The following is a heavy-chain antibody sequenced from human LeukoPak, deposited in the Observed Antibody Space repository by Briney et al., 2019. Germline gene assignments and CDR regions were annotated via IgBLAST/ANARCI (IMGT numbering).Heavy chain of an antibody. CDR3: ARAYDGSGNLDY. CDR1: GYTFTDYY. CDR2: IYPTRGGT. V-gene: IGHV1-2*02. J-gene: IGHJ4*02. D-gene: IGHD3-22*01. Sequence: GASVKVSCKGSGYTFTDYYMHWVRQAPGQGLEWMGWIYPTRGGTNYAQKFQGRVTMTRDTSINTAYMELSRLRSDDTAVYYCARAYDGSGNLDYWGQGTLVTVSS.